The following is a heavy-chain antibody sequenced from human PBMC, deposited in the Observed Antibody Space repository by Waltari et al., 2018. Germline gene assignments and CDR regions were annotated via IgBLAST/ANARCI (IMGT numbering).Heavy chain of an antibody. CDR2: INKDGSKK. J-gene: IGHJ4*02. CDR3: ARDEEWSSDR. CDR1: GFPFSSHW. D-gene: IGHD3-3*01. Sequence: EVQLVESGGGLVQPGGSLRLSCAAFGFPFSSHWMNWVRQAPGKGLEWVAIINKDGSKKFYVDSVRGRFTVSRDNAKNSLYLQMNSLRVDDTAVYYCARDEEWSSDRWGQGTLVTVSS. V-gene: IGHV3-7*03.